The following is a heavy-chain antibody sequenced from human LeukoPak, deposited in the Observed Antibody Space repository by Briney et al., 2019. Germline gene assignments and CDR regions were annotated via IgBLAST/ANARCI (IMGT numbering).Heavy chain of an antibody. D-gene: IGHD6-19*01. J-gene: IGHJ6*03. V-gene: IGHV1-46*01. CDR1: GYMFTRYY. CDR2: INPSGGST. Sequence: ASVKVSCKASGYMFTRYYVHWVRQAPGQGLEWMGIINPSGGSTSYAQRFQGRVTMTRDTSTSTVYMELSSLISEDTAVYYCARAGDSRSNGWYTFYYYYMDVWGKGTTVTVSS. CDR3: ARAGDSRSNGWYTFYYYYMDV.